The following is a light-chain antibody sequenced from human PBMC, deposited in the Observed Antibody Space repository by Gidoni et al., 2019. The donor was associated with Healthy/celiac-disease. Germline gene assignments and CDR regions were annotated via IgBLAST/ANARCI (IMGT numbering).Light chain of an antibody. CDR1: QSISSY. CDR3: QQSYSTPYT. J-gene: IGKJ2*01. V-gene: IGKV1-39*01. Sequence: DIQMTQSPSSLSASVGDRVTITCRASQSISSYLNWYQQKPGKAPKPLIYAATSLQSGFPSSFSGSGSGTDFTLTISRLQPEVFSTYYCQQSYSTPYTFGQGTKLEIK. CDR2: AAT.